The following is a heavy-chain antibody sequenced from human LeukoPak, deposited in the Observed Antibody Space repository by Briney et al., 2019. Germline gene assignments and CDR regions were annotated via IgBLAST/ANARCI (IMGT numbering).Heavy chain of an antibody. D-gene: IGHD3-10*01. CDR3: AKDMWFGELLPYYFDY. CDR2: ITSSSSYI. J-gene: IGHJ4*02. Sequence: GGSLRLSCAASGFTFSYYNMIWVRQAPGKGLEWVSSITSSSSYIYYADSVKGRFTISRDNAKNSLYLQMNSLRAEDTAVYYCAKDMWFGELLPYYFDYWGQGTLVTVSS. V-gene: IGHV3-21*01. CDR1: GFTFSYYN.